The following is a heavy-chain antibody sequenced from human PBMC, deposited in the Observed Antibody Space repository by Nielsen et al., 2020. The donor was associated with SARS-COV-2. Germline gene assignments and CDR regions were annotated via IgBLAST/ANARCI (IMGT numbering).Heavy chain of an antibody. J-gene: IGHJ4*02. Sequence: GESLKISCEDSGFSFSVYAMSWVRQAPGKGLEWVASISGDSNYIFYSELVKGRFTMSRDNGKNSLYLQMNTLRSEDTALYYCTRGFYSQSDCWGQGTLVTVSS. CDR1: GFSFSVYA. D-gene: IGHD2-15*01. CDR2: ISGDSNYI. V-gene: IGHV3-21*01. CDR3: TRGFYSQSDC.